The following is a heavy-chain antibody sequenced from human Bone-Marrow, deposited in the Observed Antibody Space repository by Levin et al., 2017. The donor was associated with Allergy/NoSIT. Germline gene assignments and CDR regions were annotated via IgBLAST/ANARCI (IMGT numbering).Heavy chain of an antibody. CDR2: IYGSVSA. J-gene: IGHJ3*01. Sequence: SQTLSLTCAVSGDSISRASWWTWVRQPPGKGLEWIGEIYGSVSANYNSSLKSRVTISVDKSKNQFSLNLYSVTAADTAIYYCARGVRAWGQGTMVTVSS. D-gene: IGHD3-10*01. CDR3: ARGVRA. V-gene: IGHV4-4*02. CDR1: GDSISRASW.